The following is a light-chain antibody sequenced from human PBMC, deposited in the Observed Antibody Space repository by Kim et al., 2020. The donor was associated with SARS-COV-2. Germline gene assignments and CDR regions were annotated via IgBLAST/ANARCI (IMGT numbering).Light chain of an antibody. CDR1: QSVDAKY. CDR3: QQYGSSPHLT. Sequence: VVLTQSPGTLSLSPGERATLSCRASQSVDAKYLAWYQHRAGQAPRLLIYAASSRATDVPDRFSGSGSETDFTLTISRMEPEDFAVYCCQQYGSSPHLTFGGGTKVDIK. V-gene: IGKV3-20*01. J-gene: IGKJ4*01. CDR2: AAS.